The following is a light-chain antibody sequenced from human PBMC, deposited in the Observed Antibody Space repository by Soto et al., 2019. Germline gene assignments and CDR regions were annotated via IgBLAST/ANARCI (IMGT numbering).Light chain of an antibody. J-gene: IGLJ2*01. CDR2: EVN. V-gene: IGLV2-23*02. Sequence: QSALTQPASVSGSPGQSITISFTGSNSDIGKYDFVSWYQQHPGKVPKFLIYEVNKRPSGVSHRFSGSKSANTASLTISGLQAEDEADYYCCSYTATESVVFGGGTKVTVL. CDR3: CSYTATESVV. CDR1: NSDIGKYDF.